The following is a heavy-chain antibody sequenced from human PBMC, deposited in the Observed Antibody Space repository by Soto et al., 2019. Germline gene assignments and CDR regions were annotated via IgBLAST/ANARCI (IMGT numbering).Heavy chain of an antibody. CDR1: GGTFSSYA. D-gene: IGHD3-22*01. CDR2: IIPIFGTA. J-gene: IGHJ5*02. CDR3: ARKSSSGYYGWFDP. Sequence: SVRVSCKXSGGTFSSYAISWVRQAPGQGLEWMGGIIPIFGTANYAQKFQGRVTITADKSTSTAYMELSSLRSEDTAVYYCARKSSSGYYGWFDPWGQGTLVTVSS. V-gene: IGHV1-69*06.